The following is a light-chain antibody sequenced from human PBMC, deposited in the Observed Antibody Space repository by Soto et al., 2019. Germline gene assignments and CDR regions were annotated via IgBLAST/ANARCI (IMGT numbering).Light chain of an antibody. CDR3: QQSYSTPCT. Sequence: DIQMTQSPSSLSASVGDRVTITCPASQSISSYLNWYPQKPGKAPKLLIYAASSLQSGVPSRFSGSGSGTDFTLTISSLQPEDFATYYCQQSYSTPCTFGGGTKVEIK. V-gene: IGKV1-39*01. CDR2: AAS. CDR1: QSISSY. J-gene: IGKJ4*01.